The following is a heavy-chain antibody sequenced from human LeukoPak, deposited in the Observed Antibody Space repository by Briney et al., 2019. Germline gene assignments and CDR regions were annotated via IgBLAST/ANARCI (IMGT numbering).Heavy chain of an antibody. V-gene: IGHV3-11*01. CDR1: GFTFSYYY. J-gene: IGHJ4*02. D-gene: IGHD2-8*01. CDR3: AKGHTYGMI. CDR2: ISRSDTTM. Sequence: GGSLRLSCAASGFTFSYYYMSWIRQTPGKGLGRVSYISRSDTTMEYAKSVKGRFTISRDNTKDSLYLQMNSLEAEDTAVYYCAKGHTYGMIWGQGTLVSVSS.